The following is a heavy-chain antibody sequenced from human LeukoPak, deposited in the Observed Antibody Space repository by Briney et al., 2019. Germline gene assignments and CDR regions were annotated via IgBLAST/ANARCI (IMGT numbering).Heavy chain of an antibody. J-gene: IGHJ5*02. D-gene: IGHD2-2*01. CDR3: ARDRRYCSSTTCPES. CDR1: GFTFSSYW. V-gene: IGHV3-7*01. CDR2: IKEDGSEK. Sequence: GGSLRLSCAASGFTFSSYWMNWVRQAPGKGLEWVANIKEDGSEKYYVDSVKGRFTVSRDNAKNSLYLQMNSLRADDTAVYYCARDRRYCSSTTCPESWGQGTLVTVSS.